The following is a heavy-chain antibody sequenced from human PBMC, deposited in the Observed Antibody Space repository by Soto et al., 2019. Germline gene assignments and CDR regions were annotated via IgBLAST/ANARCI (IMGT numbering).Heavy chain of an antibody. CDR2: IYHSGRT. D-gene: IGHD4-4*01. J-gene: IGHJ4*02. V-gene: IGHV4-30-4*01. CDR3: ARELSNSPDYFDA. Sequence: PSETLSLTCTVSGGSISSDDYYWSWIRQPPGAGLEWIGYIYHSGRTLDNPSLTSRVTISIDTSKNQFSLKLTSVTAADTAVYYCARELSNSPDYFDARGQGTLVTVSS. CDR1: GGSISSDDYY.